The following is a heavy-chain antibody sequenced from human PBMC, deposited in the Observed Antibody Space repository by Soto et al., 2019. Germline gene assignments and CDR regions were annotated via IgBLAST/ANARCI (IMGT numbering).Heavy chain of an antibody. V-gene: IGHV1-3*01. D-gene: IGHD5-12*01. Sequence: GASVKVSCKASGYTFTSYAMHWVRQAPGQRLEWMGWINAGNGNTKYSQKFQGRVTITRDTSATTAYMELSSLRSEDTAVYYCARVGLRFGYCYGMDVWGQGTTVTVSS. J-gene: IGHJ6*02. CDR3: ARVGLRFGYCYGMDV. CDR2: INAGNGNT. CDR1: GYTFTSYA.